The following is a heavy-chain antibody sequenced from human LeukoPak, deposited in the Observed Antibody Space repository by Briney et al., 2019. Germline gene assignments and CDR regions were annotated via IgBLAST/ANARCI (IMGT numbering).Heavy chain of an antibody. Sequence: PGRSLRLSCAASGFTFDDYAMHWVRQAPGKGLEWVSGISWNSGSIGYADSVKGRFTISRDNAKNSLYLQMNSLRAEDTALYYCAKDKGYSYRYSSIDYWGQGTLVTVSS. CDR2: ISWNSGSI. J-gene: IGHJ4*02. D-gene: IGHD5-18*01. V-gene: IGHV3-9*01. CDR3: AKDKGYSYRYSSIDY. CDR1: GFTFDDYA.